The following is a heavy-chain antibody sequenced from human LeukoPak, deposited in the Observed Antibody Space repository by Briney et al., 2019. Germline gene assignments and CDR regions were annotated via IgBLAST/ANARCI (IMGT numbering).Heavy chain of an antibody. CDR1: GFTFSSYS. J-gene: IGHJ4*02. Sequence: GGSLRLSCAASGFTFSSYSMNWVRQAPGKGLEWVSYISSSSSTIYYADSVKGRFTISRDNAKNSLYLQMNSLRAEDTAVYYCARARSGYDLDYWGQGTLVTVSS. CDR3: ARARSGYDLDY. V-gene: IGHV3-48*01. D-gene: IGHD5-12*01. CDR2: ISSSSSTI.